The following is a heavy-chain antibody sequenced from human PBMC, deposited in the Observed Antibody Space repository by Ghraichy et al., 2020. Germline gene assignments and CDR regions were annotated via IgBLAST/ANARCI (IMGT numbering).Heavy chain of an antibody. Sequence: SETLSLTCAVYGGSFSSNYWSWIRQPPGKGLEWIGEINHSGSTNYNPSLKSRVTISVDTSKNQFSLKLSSVTAADTAVYYCARGHFAFEIWGQGTMVTVSS. D-gene: IGHD3-3*02. CDR3: ARGHFAFEI. V-gene: IGHV4-34*01. CDR2: INHSGST. J-gene: IGHJ3*02. CDR1: GGSFSSNY.